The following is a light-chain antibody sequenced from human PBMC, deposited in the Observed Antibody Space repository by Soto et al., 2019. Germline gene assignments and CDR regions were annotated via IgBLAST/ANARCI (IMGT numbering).Light chain of an antibody. Sequence: EIVMTQSPVTLSVSPGERATLSCRASQSVSDNLAWYQQKPGQAPRLLMYGASTRATGIPDRFSGSGSGTEFTLTISSLQSEDFAVYYCQQYNNWPPFTFGPGTKVDI. V-gene: IGKV3-15*01. J-gene: IGKJ3*01. CDR2: GAS. CDR3: QQYNNWPPFT. CDR1: QSVSDN.